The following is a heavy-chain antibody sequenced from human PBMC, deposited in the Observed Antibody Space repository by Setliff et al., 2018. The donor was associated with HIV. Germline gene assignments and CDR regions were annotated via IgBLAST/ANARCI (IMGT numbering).Heavy chain of an antibody. J-gene: IGHJ3*01. Sequence: PGGSLRLSCVVSGIPFSTAWMTWVRQAPGKGLEWVGRIKDKANGAAIDYGAPVKGRFTISRDDSKDTLFLEMRNLKAEDTGVYYCAADFLFLWFGFWGQGTKVTVSS. CDR3: AADFLFLWFGF. D-gene: IGHD2-21*01. CDR1: GIPFSTAW. CDR2: IKDKANGAAI. V-gene: IGHV3-15*01.